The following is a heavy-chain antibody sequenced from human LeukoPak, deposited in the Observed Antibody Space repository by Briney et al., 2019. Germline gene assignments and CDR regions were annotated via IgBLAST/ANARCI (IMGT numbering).Heavy chain of an antibody. V-gene: IGHV7-4-1*02. CDR2: INTNTGNP. D-gene: IGHD3-10*01. J-gene: IGHJ6*02. CDR1: GYTFTSYA. Sequence: ASVTVSCKASGYTFTSYAMNWVRQAPGQGLEGMGWINTNTGNPTYAQGFTGRFVFSLDTSVSTAYLQISSLKAEDTAVYYCASMTNLGVNGMDVWGQGTTVTVSS. CDR3: ASMTNLGVNGMDV.